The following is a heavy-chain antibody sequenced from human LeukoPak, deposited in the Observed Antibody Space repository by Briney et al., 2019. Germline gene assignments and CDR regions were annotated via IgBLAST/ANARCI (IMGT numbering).Heavy chain of an antibody. D-gene: IGHD6-19*01. CDR2: ISWNSGSI. J-gene: IGHJ6*03. Sequence: GGSLRLSCAASGFTFDDYAMHWVRQAPGKGLEWVSGISWNSGSIGYADSVKGRFTISRDNAKNSLYLQMNSLRAEDTAVYYCARAVAVAGQYYYYMDVWGKGTTVTVSS. V-gene: IGHV3-9*01. CDR3: ARAVAVAGQYYYYMDV. CDR1: GFTFDDYA.